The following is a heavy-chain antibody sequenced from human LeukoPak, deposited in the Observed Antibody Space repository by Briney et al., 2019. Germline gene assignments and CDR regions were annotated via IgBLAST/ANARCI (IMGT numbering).Heavy chain of an antibody. CDR1: GGSFSGFY. J-gene: IGHJ6*03. V-gene: IGHV4-34*01. Sequence: ASETLSLTCAGYGGSFSGFYWNWIRQPPGNGLEWIGETYHSGSTNSNTSLKRRVTISVDTSNTEFSLNLSSVTAAYTAVYYCARVSYSNYYGYHYYMDVWGKGTTVTVSS. D-gene: IGHD4-11*01. CDR3: ARVSYSNYYGYHYYMDV. CDR2: TYHSGST.